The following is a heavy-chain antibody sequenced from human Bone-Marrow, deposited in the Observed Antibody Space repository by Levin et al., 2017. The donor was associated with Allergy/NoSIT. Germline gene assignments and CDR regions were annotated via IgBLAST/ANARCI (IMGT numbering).Heavy chain of an antibody. CDR2: ISISGDTT. J-gene: IGHJ4*02. Sequence: GESLKISCAASGFAFSDYYMYWIRQAPGKGLEWIGYISISGDTTYNVDSVKGRFTISRDNSKNSLYLQMSSLRADDTAVYYCARDESWGSFDSWGQGTLVTVSS. CDR1: GFAFSDYY. D-gene: IGHD7-27*01. V-gene: IGHV3-11*01. CDR3: ARDESWGSFDS.